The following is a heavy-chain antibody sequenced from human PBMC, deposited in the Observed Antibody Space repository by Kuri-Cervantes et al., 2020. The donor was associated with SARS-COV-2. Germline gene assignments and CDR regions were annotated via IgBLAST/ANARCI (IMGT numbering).Heavy chain of an antibody. J-gene: IGHJ6*03. CDR3: ARGGGPSLRYYYYYMDV. V-gene: IGHV5-51*01. CDR1: GYSFTSYW. D-gene: IGHD2-15*01. Sequence: GESLKISCKGSGYSFTSYWIGWVRQMPGKGLESMGIIYPGDSDTRYSPSFQGQVTISADKSISTAYLQWSSLKASDTAMYYCARGGGPSLRYYYYYMDVWGKGTTVTVSS. CDR2: IYPGDSDT.